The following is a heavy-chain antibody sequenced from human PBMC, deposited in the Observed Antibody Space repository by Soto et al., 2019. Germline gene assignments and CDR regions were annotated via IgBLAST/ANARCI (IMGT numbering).Heavy chain of an antibody. CDR3: AIGSDSSFDY. V-gene: IGHV6-1*01. CDR2: TYYRSKWYN. Sequence: SQTLSLPCAISGDSVSSNSAAWNWIRQSPARGLEWLGRTYYRSKWYNDYAVSMKSRISINPDTSKNQFSLQLNSVTPEDTAVYYCAIGSDSSFDYWGQGSLVTVSS. CDR1: GDSVSSNSAA. D-gene: IGHD2-21*02. J-gene: IGHJ4*02.